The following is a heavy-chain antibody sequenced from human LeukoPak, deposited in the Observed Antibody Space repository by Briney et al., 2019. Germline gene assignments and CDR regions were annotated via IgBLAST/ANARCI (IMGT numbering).Heavy chain of an antibody. CDR1: GGSISSSW. V-gene: IGHV4-4*02. CDR2: IFHSGST. J-gene: IGHJ4*02. Sequence: SGTLSLTCAVSGGSISSSWWSWVRQPPGKGLEWNGEIFHSGSTNYNPSLKSRVTISVDKSKNHFSLELTSVTAADTAVYYCTRDLGQWLVDYWGQGTLVTVSS. CDR3: TRDLGQWLVDY. D-gene: IGHD6-19*01.